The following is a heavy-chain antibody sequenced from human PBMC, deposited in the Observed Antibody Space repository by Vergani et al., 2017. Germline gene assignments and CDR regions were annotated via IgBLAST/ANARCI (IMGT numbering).Heavy chain of an antibody. CDR2: IRNKAYGGTT. CDR1: GFSFGDYA. D-gene: IGHD5-18*01. J-gene: IGHJ4*02. CDR3: NRGRGYSFGYSDY. Sequence: VQLVESGGNVVQSGTSLRLSCAASGFSFGDYAMTWVRQALGKGLEWVAFIRNKAYGGTTEYAASVKGRFTISRDDSKRLAYLQLSGLKTEDTAVYFCNRGRGYSFGYSDYWVQGALVTVSS. V-gene: IGHV3-49*04.